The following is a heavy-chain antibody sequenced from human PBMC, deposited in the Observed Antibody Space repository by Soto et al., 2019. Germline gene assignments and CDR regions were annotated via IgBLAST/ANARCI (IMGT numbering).Heavy chain of an antibody. CDR1: GGSFSGYY. V-gene: IGHV4-34*01. CDR3: ARGWRARSYYYYRDV. J-gene: IGHJ6*03. Sequence: QVQLQKWGAGLLKPSETLSLTCAVYGGSFSGYYWSWIRQPPGKGLEWIGEIKHSGSTNYNPSLKSRVTISVDTSKNQFSLKVSSVTAADTAVYYCARGWRARSYYYYRDVWGKGATGTVSS. D-gene: IGHD1-1*01. CDR2: IKHSGST.